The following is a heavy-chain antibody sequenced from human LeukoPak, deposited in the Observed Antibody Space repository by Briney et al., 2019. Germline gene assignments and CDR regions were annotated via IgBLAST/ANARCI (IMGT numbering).Heavy chain of an antibody. CDR3: ARGSSWYIPFDY. CDR2: VYHSGST. J-gene: IGHJ4*02. V-gene: IGHV4-4*02. CDR1: GGSISSSNW. D-gene: IGHD6-13*01. Sequence: PSETLSLTCGVSGGSISSSNWWSWVRQPPGKGLEWIGEVYHSGSTNYNPSLESRVTISVDKSRNQFSLRLTSVTAADTAVYYCARGSSWYIPFDYWGQGTLVTVSS.